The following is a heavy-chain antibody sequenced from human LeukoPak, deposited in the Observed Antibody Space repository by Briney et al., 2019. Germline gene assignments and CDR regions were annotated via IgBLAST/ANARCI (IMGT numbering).Heavy chain of an antibody. J-gene: IGHJ6*02. CDR1: GFTFSTYW. D-gene: IGHD1-7*01. CDR2: IKQDGSEK. V-gene: IGHV3-7*01. Sequence: PGGYLRLSCAASGFTFSTYWMTWVRQAPGKGLEWVANIKQDGSEKYYVDSVKGRFTISRDNAKNSLSLQMNSLRAEDTAVYYCARWAATTFRFRYYYYYGMDVWGQGTTVTVSS. CDR3: ARWAATTFRFRYYYYYGMDV.